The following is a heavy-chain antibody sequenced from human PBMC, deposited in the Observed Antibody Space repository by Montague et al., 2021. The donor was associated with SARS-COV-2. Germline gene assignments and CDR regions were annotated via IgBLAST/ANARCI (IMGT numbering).Heavy chain of an antibody. CDR3: ARDAEGIAARRSDAFDI. CDR2: IYRGGST. D-gene: IGHD6-6*01. CDR1: GFTVSSTY. Sequence: SLRLSCAASGFTVSSTYMNWVRQAPGKGLEWVSVIYRGGSTYCADSVKGRFTISRDNSKNTLYLQMNSLRAEDTAVYYCARDAEGIAARRSDAFDIWGQGTMVTVSS. J-gene: IGHJ3*02. V-gene: IGHV3-53*01.